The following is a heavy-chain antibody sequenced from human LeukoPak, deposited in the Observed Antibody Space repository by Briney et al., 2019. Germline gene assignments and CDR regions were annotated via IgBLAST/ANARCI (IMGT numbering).Heavy chain of an antibody. V-gene: IGHV1-46*01. CDR1: GYTFTGYY. D-gene: IGHD3-10*01. CDR3: ARERVLYYYGSGAPNWFDP. CDR2: INPSGGST. J-gene: IGHJ5*02. Sequence: ASVKVSCKASGYTFTGYYMHWVRQAPGQGLEWMGIINPSGGSTSYAQKFQGRVTMTRDTSTSTVYMELSSLRSEDTAVYYCARERVLYYYGSGAPNWFDPWGQGTLVTVSS.